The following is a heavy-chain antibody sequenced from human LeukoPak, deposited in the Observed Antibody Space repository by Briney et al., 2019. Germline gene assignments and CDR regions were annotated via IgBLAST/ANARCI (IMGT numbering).Heavy chain of an antibody. CDR2: INTNTGNP. CDR3: AREMRYCSSTSCPNYYYYGMDV. J-gene: IGHJ6*02. CDR1: GYTFTSYA. Sequence: ASVKVSCKASGYTFTSYAMNWVRQAPGQGPEWMGWINTNTGNPTYARGFTGRFVFSLDTSVSTAYLQISSLKAEDTAVYYCAREMRYCSSTSCPNYYYYGMDVWGQGTTVTVSS. V-gene: IGHV7-4-1*02. D-gene: IGHD2-2*01.